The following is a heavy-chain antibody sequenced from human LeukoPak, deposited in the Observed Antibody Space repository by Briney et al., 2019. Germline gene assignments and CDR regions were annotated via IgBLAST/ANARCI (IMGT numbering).Heavy chain of an antibody. Sequence: SETLSLTCTVSGGSLSSSSYYWGWIRQPPGKGLEWIGSIYYSGSTYYNPSLKSRVTISVDTSKNQFSLKLSSVTAADTAVYYCARHVQRGSRYYGSGSYCPFDYWGQGTLVTVSS. CDR2: IYYSGST. CDR3: ARHVQRGSRYYGSGSYCPFDY. J-gene: IGHJ4*02. V-gene: IGHV4-39*01. D-gene: IGHD3-10*01. CDR1: GGSLSSSSYY.